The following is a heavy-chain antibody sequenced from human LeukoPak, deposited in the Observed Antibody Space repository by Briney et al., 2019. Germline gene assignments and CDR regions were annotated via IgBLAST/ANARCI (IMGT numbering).Heavy chain of an antibody. CDR1: GFTFSSYA. Sequence: GGSLRLSCAASGFTFSSYAMSWVRQAPGKGLEWVSTISGSGGSTYYADSVKGRFTISRDNSKNTLYLQMNSLRAEDTAVYYCAKGALYYYDSSGYSDYWGQGTLVTVSS. D-gene: IGHD3-22*01. CDR2: ISGSGGST. V-gene: IGHV3-23*01. CDR3: AKGALYYYDSSGYSDY. J-gene: IGHJ4*02.